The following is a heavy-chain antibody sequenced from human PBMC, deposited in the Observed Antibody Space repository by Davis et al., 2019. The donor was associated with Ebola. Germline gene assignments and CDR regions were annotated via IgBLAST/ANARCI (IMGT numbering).Heavy chain of an antibody. CDR3: ARDQRYSSGWSRVDY. D-gene: IGHD6-19*01. Sequence: GESLKISCAASGFTFSSYAMSWVRQAPGKGLEWVSAISGSGGSTYYADSVKGRFTISRDNFKNTLYLQMNSLRAEDTAVYYCARDQRYSSGWSRVDYWGQGTLVTVSS. V-gene: IGHV3-23*01. CDR2: ISGSGGST. CDR1: GFTFSSYA. J-gene: IGHJ4*02.